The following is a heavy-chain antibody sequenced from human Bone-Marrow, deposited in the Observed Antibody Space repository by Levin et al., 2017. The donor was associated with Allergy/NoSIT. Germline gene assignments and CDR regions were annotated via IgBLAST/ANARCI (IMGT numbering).Heavy chain of an antibody. CDR3: TRRGWFGELDDGFDI. D-gene: IGHD3-10*01. Sequence: SCAASGFTFSSYGLHWVRQAPGKGLEWVAGIWYRGSKEYYAESVKGRFTISRDNSKNTLNLQMSSLRGEDTAVYYCTRRGWFGELDDGFDIWGQGTMVTVS. J-gene: IGHJ3*02. CDR2: IWYRGSKE. CDR1: GFTFSSYG. V-gene: IGHV3-33*01.